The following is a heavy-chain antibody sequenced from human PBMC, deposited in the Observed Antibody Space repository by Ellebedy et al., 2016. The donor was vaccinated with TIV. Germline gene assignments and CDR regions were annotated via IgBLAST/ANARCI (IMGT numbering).Heavy chain of an antibody. V-gene: IGHV3-7*03. Sequence: GESLKISCAGSGFTFSFYWMSWVRQAPGKGPEWVANIHKDGSEKFYVDSVKGRFTISRDKAKNSLYLQMNSLRAEDTAVYYCASPPGVVALWGQGTLVTVSS. CDR3: ASPPGVVAL. D-gene: IGHD3-10*01. CDR2: IHKDGSEK. CDR1: GFTFSFYW. J-gene: IGHJ4*02.